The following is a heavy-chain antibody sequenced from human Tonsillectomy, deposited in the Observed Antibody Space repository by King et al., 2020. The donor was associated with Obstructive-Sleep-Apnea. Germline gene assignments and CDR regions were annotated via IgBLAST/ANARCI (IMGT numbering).Heavy chain of an antibody. CDR3: VRDRDWAFDY. CDR1: GFTFSSYS. CDR2: ISGSSSPA. Sequence: VQLVESGGGWVQPGGSLRLSCAASGFTFSSYSMNWVRQAPGTGPEWVAYISGSSSPASYSDAVKGRFTLSSDNAKNSLSLQMDSLSAEDTAVYYCVRDRDWAFDYWGQGILVTVSS. V-gene: IGHV3-48*04. D-gene: IGHD3-9*01. J-gene: IGHJ4*02.